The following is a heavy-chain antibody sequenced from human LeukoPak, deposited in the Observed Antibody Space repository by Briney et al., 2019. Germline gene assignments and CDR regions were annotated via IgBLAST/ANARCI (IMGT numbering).Heavy chain of an antibody. J-gene: IGHJ3*02. CDR3: ARQLFGESPLDAFDI. V-gene: IGHV1-18*01. CDR2: ISAYNGNT. D-gene: IGHD3-10*02. CDR1: VYTFTTYG. Sequence: ASVKASCTPSVYTFTTYGISWVRQAPGQRLEWMGWISAYNGNTNYAQKLQGRVTMTTDTSTSTAYMELRRLRSDDTAVYYCARQLFGESPLDAFDIWGQGTMVTVSS.